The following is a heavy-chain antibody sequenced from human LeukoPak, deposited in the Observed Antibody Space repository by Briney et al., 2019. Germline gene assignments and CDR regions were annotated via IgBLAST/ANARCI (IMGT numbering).Heavy chain of an antibody. Sequence: GGSLGLSCAASGFTFSSYWMSWVRQAPGKGLEWVANIKQDGSEKYYVDSVKGRFTISRDNAKNSLYLQMNSLRAEDTAVYYCARVGKELLIGYYYYYYGMDVWGQGTTVTVSS. V-gene: IGHV3-7*01. J-gene: IGHJ6*02. CDR1: GFTFSSYW. D-gene: IGHD1-26*01. CDR2: IKQDGSEK. CDR3: ARVGKELLIGYYYYYYGMDV.